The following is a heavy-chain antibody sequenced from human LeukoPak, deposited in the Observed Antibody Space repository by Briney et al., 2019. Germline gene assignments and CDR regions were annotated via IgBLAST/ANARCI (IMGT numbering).Heavy chain of an antibody. V-gene: IGHV3-11*01. CDR2: ITSSGTTT. D-gene: IGHD4/OR15-4a*01. Sequence: PGGSLRLSCIASGFSFSDSYMSWFRLSPEKGLEWIAYITSSGTTTEYADSVKGRFTISRVNAKNSLYLQMNSLRPEDTAVYYCARDPDYGDPYWGQGTLVTVSS. CDR3: ARDPDYGDPY. J-gene: IGHJ4*02. CDR1: GFSFSDSY.